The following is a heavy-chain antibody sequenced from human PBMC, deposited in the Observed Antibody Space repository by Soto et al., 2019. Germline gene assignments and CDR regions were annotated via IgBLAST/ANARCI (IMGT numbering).Heavy chain of an antibody. CDR3: ARGYGSSSWSYFDY. CDR2: IYYSGSA. CDR1: GGSISSGGYY. Sequence: SETLSLTCTVSGGSISSGGYYWSWIRQHPGKGLEWIGYIYYSGSAYYNPSLKSRVTISVDTSKNQFSLKLSSVTAADTAVYYCARGYGSSSWSYFDYWGQGTLVTVSS. D-gene: IGHD6-13*01. V-gene: IGHV4-31*03. J-gene: IGHJ4*02.